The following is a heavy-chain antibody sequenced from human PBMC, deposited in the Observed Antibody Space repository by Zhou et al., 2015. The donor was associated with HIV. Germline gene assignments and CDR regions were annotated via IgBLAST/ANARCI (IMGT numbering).Heavy chain of an antibody. V-gene: IGHV1-69*12. CDR1: GGTFSSYA. Sequence: QVQLVQSGAEVKKPGSSVKVSCKASGGTFSSYAISWVRQAPGQGLEWMGGIIPIFGTANYAQKFQGRVTITADESTSTAYMELSSLRSEDTAVYYCARDHSAITMVRGVPAYYYYYGMDVWGQGTTVTVSS. D-gene: IGHD3-10*01. CDR3: ARDHSAITMVRGVPAYYYYYGMDV. CDR2: IIPIFGTA. J-gene: IGHJ6*02.